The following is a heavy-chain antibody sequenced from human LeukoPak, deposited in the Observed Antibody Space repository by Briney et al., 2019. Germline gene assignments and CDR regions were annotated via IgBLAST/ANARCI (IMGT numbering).Heavy chain of an antibody. CDR3: AKFEYSSSSFDY. CDR2: IRYDGSNK. J-gene: IGHJ4*02. D-gene: IGHD6-6*01. CDR1: GFTFSSYG. V-gene: IGHV3-30*02. Sequence: PGGSLRLSCAASGFTFSSYGMHWVRQAPGKGLEWVAFIRYDGSNKYYADSVKGRFTISRDNSKNTLYLQMNSLRAEDTAVYYCAKFEYSSSSFDYWGQGTLVTVSS.